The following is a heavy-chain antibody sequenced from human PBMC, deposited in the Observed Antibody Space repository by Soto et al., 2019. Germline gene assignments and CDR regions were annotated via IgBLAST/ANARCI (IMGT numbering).Heavy chain of an antibody. CDR2: IYYSGNT. CDR1: GGSISNFY. J-gene: IGHJ4*02. Sequence: PSETLSLTCTVSGGSISNFYWSWIRQPPGKGLEWIGYIYYSGNTNYNPSLKSRVSISVDTSKNQFSLKLTSVTAADTAVYYCARAPMVVTRSYFDYWGQGTPVTV. V-gene: IGHV4-59*01. CDR3: ARAPMVVTRSYFDY. D-gene: IGHD2-15*01.